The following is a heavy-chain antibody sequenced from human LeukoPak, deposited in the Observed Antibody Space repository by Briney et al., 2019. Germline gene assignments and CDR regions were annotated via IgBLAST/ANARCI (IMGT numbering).Heavy chain of an antibody. D-gene: IGHD3-10*01. CDR3: ARGGVAAKYYFDY. CDR1: GGSISPLY. J-gene: IGHJ4*02. V-gene: IGHV4-59*11. Sequence: SETLSLTCTVSGGSISPLYWGWIRQPPGKGLEFIGYIYYSGTTNYNPSLRSRVTLSVDTSRNQFSLKLSSVTAADTAVYYCARGGVAAKYYFDYWGPGTLVTVSS. CDR2: IYYSGTT.